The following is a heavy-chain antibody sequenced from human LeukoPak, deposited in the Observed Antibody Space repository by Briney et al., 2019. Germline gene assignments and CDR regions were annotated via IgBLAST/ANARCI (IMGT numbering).Heavy chain of an antibody. CDR3: ANTIHWLAFEY. CDR2: IYDSGTT. CDR1: GGSISSSNYY. V-gene: IGHV4-61*05. J-gene: IGHJ4*02. Sequence: SETLSLTCTVSGGSISSSNYYWGWIRQPPGRGLEWIGNIYDSGTTNYSPSLNSRVAISLDTSKNEFSLKLMSVTAADTAVYYCANTIHWLAFEYWSLGTLVTVSS. D-gene: IGHD3-9*01.